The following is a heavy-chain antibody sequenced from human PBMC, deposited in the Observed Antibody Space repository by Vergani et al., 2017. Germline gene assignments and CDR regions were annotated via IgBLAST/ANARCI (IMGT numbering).Heavy chain of an antibody. CDR3: AKDQGEYYXGSGSLYYYYGMDV. CDR1: GFTFSSYG. V-gene: IGHV3-30*02. D-gene: IGHD3-10*01. CDR2: IRYDGSNK. Sequence: QVQLVESGGGVVQPGGSLRLSCAASGFTFSSYGMHWVRQAPGKGLEWVAFIRYDGSNKYYADSVKGRFTISRDNSKNTLYLQMNSLRAEDTAVYYCAKDQGEYYXGSGSLYYYYGMDVWGQGTTVTVSS. J-gene: IGHJ6*02.